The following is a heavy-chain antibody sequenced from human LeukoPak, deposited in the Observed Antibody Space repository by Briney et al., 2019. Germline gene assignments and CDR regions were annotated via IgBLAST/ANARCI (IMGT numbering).Heavy chain of an antibody. CDR2: ISGSGGST. J-gene: IGHJ6*02. D-gene: IGHD1-26*01. CDR1: GFTFSSYA. V-gene: IGHV3-23*01. CDR3: ARNSRNFRGGRSGSMDV. Sequence: GGSLRLSCAASGFTFSSYAMSWVRQAPGKGLEWVSAISGSGGSTYYADSVKGRFTISRDNSKNTLYLQMNSLRAEDTAVYYCARNSRNFRGGRSGSMDVWGQGTTVTVSS.